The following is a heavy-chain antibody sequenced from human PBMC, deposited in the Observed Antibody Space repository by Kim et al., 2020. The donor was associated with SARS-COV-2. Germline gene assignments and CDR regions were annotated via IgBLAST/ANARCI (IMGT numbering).Heavy chain of an antibody. D-gene: IGHD2-21*01. CDR1: GFTFSSYE. V-gene: IGHV3-48*03. CDR2: ISSSGSTI. Sequence: GGSLRLSCAASGFTFSSYEMNWVRQAPGKGLEWVSYISSSGSTIYYADSVKGRFTISRDNAKNSLYLQMNSLRAEDTAVYYCARDSELGVIFDYWGQGTLVTVSS. CDR3: ARDSELGVIFDY. J-gene: IGHJ4*02.